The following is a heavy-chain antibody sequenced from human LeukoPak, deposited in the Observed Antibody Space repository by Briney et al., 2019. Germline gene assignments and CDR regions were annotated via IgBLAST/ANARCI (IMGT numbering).Heavy chain of an antibody. CDR1: GGSVSSGSYY. V-gene: IGHV4-61*01. J-gene: IGHJ4*02. D-gene: IGHD3-16*01. Sequence: PSGTLSLTCTVSGGSVSSGSYYWSWIRQPPGKGLEWIGYIYYSGSTNYNPSLKSRVTISVDTSKNQFSLKLSSVTAADTAVYYCATTFGKGNYWGQGTLVTVSS. CDR2: IYYSGST. CDR3: ATTFGKGNY.